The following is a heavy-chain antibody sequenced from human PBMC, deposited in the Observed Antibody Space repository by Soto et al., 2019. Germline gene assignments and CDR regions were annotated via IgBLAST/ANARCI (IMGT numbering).Heavy chain of an antibody. CDR3: ARHRTGLDS. CDR1: GCSISNYH. J-gene: IGHJ4*02. D-gene: IGHD3-9*01. CDR2: IYYSGST. Sequence: SETLSLTCTVSGCSISNYHWNWIRQPPGKGLEYIGYIYYSGSTNYNPSLKSRVTISVDTSKNQFSLKLNSVTAADTAVYYCARHRTGLDSWGQGTLVTVSS. V-gene: IGHV4-59*08.